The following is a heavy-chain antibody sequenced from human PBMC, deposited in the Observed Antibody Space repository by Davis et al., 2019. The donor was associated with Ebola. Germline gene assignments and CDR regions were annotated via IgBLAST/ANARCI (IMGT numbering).Heavy chain of an antibody. J-gene: IGHJ6*03. V-gene: IGHV4-34*01. CDR2: INHSGST. CDR1: GGSFSGYY. Sequence: PGGSLRLSCAVYGGSFSGYYWSWIRQPPGKGLEWIGGINHSGSTNYNPSLKSRVTISVDTSKNQFSLKLSSVTAADTAVYYCARGYYYMDVWGKGTTVTVSS. CDR3: ARGYYYMDV.